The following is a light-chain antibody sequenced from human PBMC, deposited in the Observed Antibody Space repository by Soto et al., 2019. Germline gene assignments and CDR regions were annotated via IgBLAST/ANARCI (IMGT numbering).Light chain of an antibody. J-gene: IGKJ5*01. CDR3: PQYNNWPPT. V-gene: IGKV3-15*01. CDR2: GAS. Sequence: EIVMTQSPATLSVSPGERATLACRASQSVSSTLAWYQQKHGQAPRLLIYGASTRATGIPARFSGSGSGTEFTLTISSLQSEDFAVYYCPQYNNWPPTFGQGTRLEIK. CDR1: QSVSST.